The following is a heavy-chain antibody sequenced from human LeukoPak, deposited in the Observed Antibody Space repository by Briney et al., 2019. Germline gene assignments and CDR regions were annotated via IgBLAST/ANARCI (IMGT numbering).Heavy chain of an antibody. Sequence: PGGSLRLSCAASVFTFSSYSMNWVRQARGKGLEWVSSISSSSSYIYYADSVKGRFTISRDNAKNSLYLQMNSLRAEDTAVYYCARVLGYCTNGVCSDDYWGQGTLVTVSS. V-gene: IGHV3-21*01. CDR2: ISSSSSYI. CDR1: VFTFSSYS. J-gene: IGHJ4*02. D-gene: IGHD2-8*01. CDR3: ARVLGYCTNGVCSDDY.